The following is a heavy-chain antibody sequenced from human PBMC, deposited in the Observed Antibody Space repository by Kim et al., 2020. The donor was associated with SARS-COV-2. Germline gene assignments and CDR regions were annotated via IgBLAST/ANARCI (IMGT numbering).Heavy chain of an antibody. CDR1: GLTFNSYE. J-gene: IGHJ6*01. CDR2: ISGSGTTT. D-gene: IGHD3-10*01. CDR3: TGGSGSYFGYRLHYYGLDV. Sequence: GGSLRLSCTGSGLTFNSYEMNWVRQAPGKGLELIAYISGSGTTTYYADSVKGRFTITRDNAKNSLFLQMNSLRVDDTAVYFCTGGSGSYFGYRLHYYGLDVWGQGTTVTVAS. V-gene: IGHV3-48*03.